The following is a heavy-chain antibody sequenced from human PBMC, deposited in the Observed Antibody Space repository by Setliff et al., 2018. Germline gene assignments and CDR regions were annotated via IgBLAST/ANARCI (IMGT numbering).Heavy chain of an antibody. CDR2: IYYSGST. Sequence: SETLSLTCTVSGGSISSYYWSWIRQPPGKGLEWIGYIYYSGSTNYNPSLKSRVTISVDTSKNQFSLKLSSVTAADTAVYYCARDRPIAAAGTFIRYYYYYGMDVWGQGTTVTV. D-gene: IGHD6-13*01. J-gene: IGHJ6*02. CDR3: ARDRPIAAAGTFIRYYYYYGMDV. CDR1: GGSISSYY. V-gene: IGHV4-59*01.